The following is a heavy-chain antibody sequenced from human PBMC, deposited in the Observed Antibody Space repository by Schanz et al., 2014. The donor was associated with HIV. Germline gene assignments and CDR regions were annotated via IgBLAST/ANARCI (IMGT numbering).Heavy chain of an antibody. J-gene: IGHJ3*02. D-gene: IGHD6-6*01. Sequence: QVQLVQSGAEVKKPGASVKVSCKASGYTFINYAIHWVRQASGLGLEWMGGIIPIFATPNYAQKFQGRVTITADESTSTAYMELSSLRSDDTAMYYCARGLKDSSSSEAFHIWGQGTMVTVSS. V-gene: IGHV1-69*01. CDR1: GYTFINYA. CDR2: IIPIFATP. CDR3: ARGLKDSSSSEAFHI.